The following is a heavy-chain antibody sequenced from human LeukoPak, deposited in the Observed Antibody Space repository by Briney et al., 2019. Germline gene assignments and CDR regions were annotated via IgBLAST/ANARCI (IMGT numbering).Heavy chain of an antibody. CDR3: VRDREHRDWFDL. CDR1: GFTVSSNY. CDR2: ISDSGRTR. Sequence: GGSLILSCAASGFTVSSNYMNWVRQAPGKGLEWVSYISDSGRTRYADSVKGRFTISRDNAKNSLYLQMNSLRAEDTAVYYCVRDREHRDWFDLWGQGTLVTVSS. J-gene: IGHJ5*02. V-gene: IGHV3-48*03. D-gene: IGHD1/OR15-1a*01.